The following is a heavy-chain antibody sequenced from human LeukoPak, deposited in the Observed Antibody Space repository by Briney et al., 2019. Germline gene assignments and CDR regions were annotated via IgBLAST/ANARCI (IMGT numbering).Heavy chain of an antibody. CDR1: GFTFSSYS. CDR2: ISSSSSYI. J-gene: IGHJ4*02. CDR3: ARDSIRGYFDY. V-gene: IGHV3-21*01. D-gene: IGHD3-10*01. Sequence: TGGSLRLSCAASGFTFSSYSMNWVRQAPGKGLEWVSSISSSSSYIYYADSVKGRFTISRDDAKNSLYLQMNSLRAEDTAAYYCARDSIRGYFDYWGQGTLVTVSS.